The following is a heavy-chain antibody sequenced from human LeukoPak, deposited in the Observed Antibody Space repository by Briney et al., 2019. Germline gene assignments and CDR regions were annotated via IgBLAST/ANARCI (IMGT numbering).Heavy chain of an antibody. CDR2: INPNSGGT. J-gene: IGHJ6*03. D-gene: IGHD2-8*01. V-gene: IGHV1-2*02. Sequence: ASVKVSCKASGYTFTGYYMHWVRQAPGQGLEWMGWINPNSGGTNYAQKFQGRVTMTRDTSISTAYMELSRLRSDDTAVYYCARDHNGYYYYMDVWGKGTTVTISS. CDR1: GYTFTGYY. CDR3: ARDHNGYYYYMDV.